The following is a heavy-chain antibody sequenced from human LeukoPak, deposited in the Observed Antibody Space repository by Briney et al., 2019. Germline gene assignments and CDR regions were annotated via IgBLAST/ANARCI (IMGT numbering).Heavy chain of an antibody. V-gene: IGHV4-34*01. CDR1: GVSINDYY. Sequence: PSETLSLTCGVFGVSINDYYWSWIRQSPGKGLEWIGEISHAEGTRYNPSLESRVTMSVGTSENQLSLKLIFVTAADTAVYYCARIRCGHSGSVCYNHWGLGTLVTVSS. CDR3: ARIRCGHSGSVCYNH. CDR2: ISHAEGT. D-gene: IGHD3-9*01. J-gene: IGHJ1*01.